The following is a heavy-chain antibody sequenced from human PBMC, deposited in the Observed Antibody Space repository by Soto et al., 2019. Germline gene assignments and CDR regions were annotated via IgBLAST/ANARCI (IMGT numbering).Heavy chain of an antibody. V-gene: IGHV3-21*01. CDR1: GFTFSSYS. CDR2: ISSSSSHI. Sequence: GGSLRLSCAASGFTFSSYSMNWVRQAPGKGLEWVSSISSSSSHIHYADSVKGRFTISRDNAKNSLSLQMSSLRAEDTAVYYCARGGIVVVPAGLNWFDHWGQGTLVTVSS. CDR3: ARGGIVVVPAGLNWFDH. J-gene: IGHJ5*02. D-gene: IGHD2-2*01.